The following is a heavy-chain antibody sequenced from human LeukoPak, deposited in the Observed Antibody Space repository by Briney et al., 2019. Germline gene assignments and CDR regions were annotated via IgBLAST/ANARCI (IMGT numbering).Heavy chain of an antibody. CDR1: KFTFSSYG. V-gene: IGHV3-48*01. CDR3: ARGPYKDFWSGYSDY. CDR2: ISSSSTTL. Sequence: PGGSLRLSCAASKFTFSSYGMNWVRQAPGKGLGWVSYISSSSTTLYYADSVKGRFTISRDNAKNSLYLQMNSLRVADTAVYYCARGPYKDFWSGYSDYWGQGTLVTVSS. J-gene: IGHJ4*02. D-gene: IGHD3-3*01.